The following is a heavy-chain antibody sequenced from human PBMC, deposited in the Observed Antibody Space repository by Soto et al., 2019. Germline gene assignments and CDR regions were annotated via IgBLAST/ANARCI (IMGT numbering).Heavy chain of an antibody. CDR1: GFTFSSFG. CDR3: ARDPLTGTLVYYFDY. D-gene: IGHD1-7*01. J-gene: IGHJ4*02. V-gene: IGHV3-21*01. CDR2: ISSSSSYI. Sequence: VQLVESGGGVVQPGRSLRLSCAASGFTFSSFGMHWVRQAPGKGLEWVSSISSSSSYIYYADSVKGRFTISRDNAKNSLYLQMNSLRAEDTAVYYCARDPLTGTLVYYFDYWGQGTLVTVSS.